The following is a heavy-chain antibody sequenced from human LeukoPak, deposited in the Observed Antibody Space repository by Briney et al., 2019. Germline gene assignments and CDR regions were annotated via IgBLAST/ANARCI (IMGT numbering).Heavy chain of an antibody. CDR3: ARIPLGYSGAYYFDY. V-gene: IGHV4-4*09. J-gene: IGHJ4*02. Sequence: SETLSLTCTVSRGSISGSIRSHYWSWLRQPPGKGLEWIGYISSSGSTSDNPSLRSRVTISVDTSKSQFFLNLSSVSAADTAVYYCARIPLGYSGAYYFDYWGQGTLVTVSP. CDR2: ISSSGST. CDR1: RGSISGSIRSHY. D-gene: IGHD5-12*01.